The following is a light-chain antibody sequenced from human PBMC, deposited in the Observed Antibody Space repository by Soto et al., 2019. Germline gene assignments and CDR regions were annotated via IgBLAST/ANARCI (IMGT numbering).Light chain of an antibody. CDR1: NVESKS. J-gene: IGLJ2*01. CDR3: QVWDSSSDQVI. V-gene: IGLV3-21*02. CDR2: DDS. Sequence: SYELTQPTSVSVAPGQTDRITCGGNNVESKSVHWYQQRPGQAPVPVVYDDSDRPSGIPERFSGSNTGDTATLTISRVEAGDEADYYCQVWDSSSDQVIFGGGTKLTVL.